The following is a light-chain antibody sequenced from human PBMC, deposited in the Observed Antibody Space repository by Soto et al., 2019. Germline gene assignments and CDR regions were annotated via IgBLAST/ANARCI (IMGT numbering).Light chain of an antibody. CDR1: QSISVW. Sequence: DIQMTQSPSTLSASVGDRVTITCRASQSISVWLAWYQQKAGKAPNLLIYKASRLESGVPSRFSGSGSETDFTLTISGLQPGDSATYYCQQYNSYPWTFGQGTKVDIK. J-gene: IGKJ1*01. V-gene: IGKV1-5*03. CDR3: QQYNSYPWT. CDR2: KAS.